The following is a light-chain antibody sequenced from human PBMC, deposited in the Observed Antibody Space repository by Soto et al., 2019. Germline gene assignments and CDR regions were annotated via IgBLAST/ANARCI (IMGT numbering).Light chain of an antibody. CDR1: SSDVGNYNY. Sequence: QSALTQPPSASGSPGQSVTISCTGTSSDVGNYNYVSWYQQHPGKVPKLLLYEVNKRPSGVPDRFSGSKSGSTASLTVSGLQAEDEADYYCSSYAGFNTLIFGGGTQLTVL. CDR2: EVN. CDR3: SSYAGFNTLI. V-gene: IGLV2-8*01. J-gene: IGLJ2*01.